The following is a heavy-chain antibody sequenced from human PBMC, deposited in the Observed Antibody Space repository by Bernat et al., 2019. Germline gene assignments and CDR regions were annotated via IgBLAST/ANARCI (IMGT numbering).Heavy chain of an antibody. CDR3: ARLVSGYFDY. J-gene: IGHJ4*02. D-gene: IGHD6-6*01. V-gene: IGHV4-38-2*02. Sequence: QLQLQESGPGLVEPSETLSLTCTVSGAYYWGWIRQPPGKGLEWIATISYSGSTYYNPSLKSRATVSLDTSRNQFSLRLNSVTAADTAVYYCARLVSGYFDYWGQGTLVTVSS. CDR1: GAYY. CDR2: ISYSGST.